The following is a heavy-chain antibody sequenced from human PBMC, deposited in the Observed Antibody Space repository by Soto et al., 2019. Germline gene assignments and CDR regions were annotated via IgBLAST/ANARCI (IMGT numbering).Heavy chain of an antibody. D-gene: IGHD2-15*01. CDR2: ISAYNGNT. CDR3: ARDCSSGSCYSTGDAFDI. CDR1: GYTFTSYG. Sequence: QVQLVQSGAEVKKPGASVKVSCKASGYTFTSYGISWVRQAPGQGLEWMGWISAYNGNTNYAQKLQGRVTMTTDTSTSTAYMELRSLRSDDTAVYYCARDCSSGSCYSTGDAFDIWGQGTMVTVSS. V-gene: IGHV1-18*01. J-gene: IGHJ3*02.